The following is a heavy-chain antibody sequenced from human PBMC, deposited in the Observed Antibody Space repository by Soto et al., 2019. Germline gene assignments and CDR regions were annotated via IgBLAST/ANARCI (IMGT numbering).Heavy chain of an antibody. CDR3: ARRTVYYDILTGYYPSWFDP. CDR1: GYSFTSYW. D-gene: IGHD3-9*01. J-gene: IGHJ5*02. V-gene: IGHV5-10-1*01. CDR2: IDPSDSYT. Sequence: PGESLKISCKGSGYSFTSYWISWVRQMPGKGLEWMGRIDPSDSYTNYSPSFQGHVTISADKSISTAYLQWSSLKASDTAMYYCARRTVYYDILTGYYPSWFDPWGQGTLVTVSS.